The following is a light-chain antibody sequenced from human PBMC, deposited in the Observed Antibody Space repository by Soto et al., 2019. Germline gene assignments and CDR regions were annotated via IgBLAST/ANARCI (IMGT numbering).Light chain of an antibody. J-gene: IGKJ2*01. CDR2: GAS. CDR3: QQYGSSPYT. CDR1: QSVSSNY. V-gene: IGKV3-20*01. Sequence: EIVLTQSPGTLSLSPGERATLSCRASQSVSSNYLAWYQQKPGQAPRLLIYGASSRATGIPDRFSGSGSGTDFTLTISRLDPEDFAVYYCQQYGSSPYTFGQGNKLEIK.